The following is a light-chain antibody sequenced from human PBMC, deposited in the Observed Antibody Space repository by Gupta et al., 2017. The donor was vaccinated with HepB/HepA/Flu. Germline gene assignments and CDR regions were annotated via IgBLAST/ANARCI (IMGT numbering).Light chain of an antibody. Sequence: QSALTHPVSVSGSPGQSIAISCTGTSSDVGAYNYVSWYQQHPGKAPKLIIYDVNSRPSGVSHRFSASKSGNTASLTISGLENEDDAYYYCSSYTSTTIQVFGTGTTVTVL. CDR1: SSDVGAYNY. CDR3: SSYTSTTIQV. CDR2: DVN. J-gene: IGLJ1*01. V-gene: IGLV2-14*03.